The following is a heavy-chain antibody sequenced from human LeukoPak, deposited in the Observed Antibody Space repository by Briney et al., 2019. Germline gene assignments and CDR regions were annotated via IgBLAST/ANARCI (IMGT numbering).Heavy chain of an antibody. CDR1: GFTFDDYG. CDR3: ARVRYCSSTSCYWHFDY. D-gene: IGHD2-2*01. J-gene: IGHJ4*02. V-gene: IGHV3-20*04. Sequence: GGSLRLSCAASGFTFDDYGISWVRQAPGKGLEWVSGINWNGGSTGYADSVKGRFTISRDNAKNSLYLQMNSLRAEDTALYYCARVRYCSSTSCYWHFDYWGQGTLVTVSS. CDR2: INWNGGST.